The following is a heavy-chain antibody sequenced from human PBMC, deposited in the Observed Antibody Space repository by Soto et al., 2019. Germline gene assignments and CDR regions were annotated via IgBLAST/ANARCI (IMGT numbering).Heavy chain of an antibody. CDR3: ARGLGSGWYRGGYDYYGMDV. CDR1: GFTFSSYA. V-gene: IGHV3-30-3*01. Sequence: QVQLVESGGGVVQPGRSLRLSCAASGFTFSSYAMHWVRQAPGKGLEWVAVISYDGSNKYYADSVKGRFTISRDNSKNTLYLQMNRLRAEDTAVYYCARGLGSGWYRGGYDYYGMDVWGQGTTVTVSS. J-gene: IGHJ6*02. D-gene: IGHD6-19*01. CDR2: ISYDGSNK.